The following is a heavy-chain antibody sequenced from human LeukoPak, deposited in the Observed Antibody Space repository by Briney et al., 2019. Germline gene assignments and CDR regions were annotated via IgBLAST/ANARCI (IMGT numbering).Heavy chain of an antibody. J-gene: IGHJ6*02. Sequence: PSETLSLTCTVSGGSISSSSYYWGWIRQPPGKGLEWIGSIYYSGSTYYNPSLKSRVTISVDTSKNQFSLKLSSVTAADTAVYYCARGNHYYGSGSYHGMDVWGQGTTVTVSS. V-gene: IGHV4-39*07. D-gene: IGHD3-10*01. CDR2: IYYSGST. CDR1: GGSISSSSYY. CDR3: ARGNHYYGSGSYHGMDV.